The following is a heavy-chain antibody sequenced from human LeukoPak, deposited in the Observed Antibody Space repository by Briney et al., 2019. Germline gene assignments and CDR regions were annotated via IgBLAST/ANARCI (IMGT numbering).Heavy chain of an antibody. CDR2: IYYSGST. V-gene: IGHV4-39*01. Sequence: SETLSLTCTVSGGSISSSSYYWGWIRQPPGKGLEWTGSIYYSGSTYYNPSLKSRVTISVDTSKNQFSLKLSSVTAADTAVYYCARRGGIAARLDYYYYMDVWGKGTTVTVSS. CDR1: GGSISSSSYY. D-gene: IGHD6-6*01. J-gene: IGHJ6*03. CDR3: ARRGGIAARLDYYYYMDV.